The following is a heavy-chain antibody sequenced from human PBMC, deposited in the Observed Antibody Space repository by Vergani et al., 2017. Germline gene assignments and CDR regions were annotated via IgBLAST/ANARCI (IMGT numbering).Heavy chain of an antibody. J-gene: IGHJ4*02. V-gene: IGHV4-61*02. D-gene: IGHD6-19*01. CDR1: GGSISSDSYH. CDR2: VHTGRGS. CDR3: ARTGGEGQWRSGGY. Sequence: QVQLQESGPGLVKPSLTLSLTCTVSGGSISSDSYHWSWIRQSAGKGLEWIGRVHTGRGSNYNPSLRSRVTISLDTSKNQFSLKMTSVTAADTAVYYCARTGGEGQWRSGGYWGQGTLVTVSS.